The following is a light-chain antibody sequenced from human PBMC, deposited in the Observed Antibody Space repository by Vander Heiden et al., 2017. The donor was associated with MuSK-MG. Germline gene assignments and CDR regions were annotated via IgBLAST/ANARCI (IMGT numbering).Light chain of an antibody. Sequence: EIALTQSPATLSLSPGERATLSCRASQSVSSYLVWYQQKPGQVPRHLIYDVANRATGSPARFSGSGSGTDVSLSISSLGPEDLAVYFFQQRWNGHLTFGGGTKVEIK. J-gene: IGKJ4*01. V-gene: IGKV3-11*01. CDR2: DVA. CDR3: QQRWNGHLT. CDR1: QSVSSY.